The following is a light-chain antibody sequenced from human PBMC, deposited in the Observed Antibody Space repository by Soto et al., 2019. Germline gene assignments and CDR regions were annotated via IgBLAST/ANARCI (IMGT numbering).Light chain of an antibody. Sequence: DIQLTQSPSFLSASVGDRVTITCRASQGISNYLAWYQQKAGKAPNLLIYGASILQSGVPSRFSGSGSGTEFTLTISSLQPEDFAAYYCQQLNSYPLTFGQGTRLEIK. J-gene: IGKJ5*01. CDR2: GAS. CDR1: QGISNY. CDR3: QQLNSYPLT. V-gene: IGKV1-9*01.